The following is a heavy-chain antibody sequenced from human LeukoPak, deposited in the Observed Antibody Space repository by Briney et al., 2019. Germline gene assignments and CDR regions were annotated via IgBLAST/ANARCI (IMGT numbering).Heavy chain of an antibody. Sequence: ASVKASCKASGYTFTGYYMHWVRQAPGQGLEWMGRINPNSGGTNYAQKFQGRVTMTRDTSISTAYMELSRLRSDDTAVYYCARGSGDPDAYYYYYMDVWGKGTTVTVSS. V-gene: IGHV1-2*06. CDR1: GYTFTGYY. CDR2: INPNSGGT. J-gene: IGHJ6*03. CDR3: ARGSGDPDAYYYYYMDV. D-gene: IGHD7-27*01.